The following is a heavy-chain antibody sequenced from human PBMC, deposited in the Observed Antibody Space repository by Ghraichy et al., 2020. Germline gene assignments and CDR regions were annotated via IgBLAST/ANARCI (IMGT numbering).Heavy chain of an antibody. V-gene: IGHV1-2*02. CDR1: GYTFTGYY. Sequence: ASVKVSCKASGYTFTGYYMHWVRQAPGQGLEWMGWINPNSGGTNYAQKFQGRVTMTRDTSISTAYMELSRLRTDDTAVYYCARVPARGRIQRFWYFDLWGRGTLVTVSS. D-gene: IGHD6-25*01. J-gene: IGHJ2*01. CDR2: INPNSGGT. CDR3: ARVPARGRIQRFWYFDL.